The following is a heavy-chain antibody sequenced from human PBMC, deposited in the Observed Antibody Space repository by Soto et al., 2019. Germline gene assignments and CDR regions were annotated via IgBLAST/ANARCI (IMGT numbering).Heavy chain of an antibody. J-gene: IGHJ4*02. CDR2: ISYDGSNK. D-gene: IGHD5-12*01. V-gene: IGHV3-30*18. CDR3: ANTRQTLDIVATMLDY. Sequence: GGSLRLSCAASGFTFSSYGMHWVRQAPGKGLEWVAVISYDGSNKYYADSVKGRFTISRDNSKNTLYLQMNSLRAEDTAVYYCANTRQTLDIVATMLDYWGQGTLVTVSS. CDR1: GFTFSSYG.